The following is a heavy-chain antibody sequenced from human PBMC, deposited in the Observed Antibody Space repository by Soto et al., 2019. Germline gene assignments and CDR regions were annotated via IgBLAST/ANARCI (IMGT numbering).Heavy chain of an antibody. Sequence: QVQLQESGPGLVKPSQTLSLTCTVSGGSISSGGYYWSWIRQHPGKGLEWIGYIYYSGSTYYNPSLKSRVTISVDTSKNQFALKLSSVTAADTAVYYCARAGQGYKRTTIWGDYFDYWGQGTMVTVSS. V-gene: IGHV4-31*03. CDR3: ARAGQGYKRTTIWGDYFDY. CDR2: IYYSGST. CDR1: GGSISSGGYY. J-gene: IGHJ4*02. D-gene: IGHD3-16*01.